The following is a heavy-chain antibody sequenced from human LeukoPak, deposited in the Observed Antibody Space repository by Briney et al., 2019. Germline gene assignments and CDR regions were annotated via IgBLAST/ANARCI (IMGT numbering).Heavy chain of an antibody. CDR3: GRSWYGMDV. D-gene: IGHD6-13*01. Sequence: ASVKDSCKASGYTFTGSRMQWARQAPGQGLEWMGWINPSNGDTNSEQKFHGRVTMTRDTSISTVYMELSRLTSDDTAVYCCGRSWYGMDVWGQGTTVIVSS. V-gene: IGHV1-2*02. CDR1: GYTFTGSR. J-gene: IGHJ6*02. CDR2: INPSNGDT.